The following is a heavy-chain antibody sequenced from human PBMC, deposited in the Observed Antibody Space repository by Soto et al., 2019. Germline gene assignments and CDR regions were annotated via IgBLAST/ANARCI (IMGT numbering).Heavy chain of an antibody. V-gene: IGHV3-23*01. J-gene: IGHJ6*02. CDR1: GFTFSSYA. Sequence: GGSLRLSCAASGFTFSSYAMSWVRQAPGKGLEWVSAISGSGGSTYYADSVKGRFTISRDNSKNTLYLQMNSLRAEDTAVYYCAKYSSSWTSLYYYYYYGMDVWGQGTTVTVSS. CDR2: ISGSGGST. CDR3: AKYSSSWTSLYYYYYYGMDV. D-gene: IGHD6-13*01.